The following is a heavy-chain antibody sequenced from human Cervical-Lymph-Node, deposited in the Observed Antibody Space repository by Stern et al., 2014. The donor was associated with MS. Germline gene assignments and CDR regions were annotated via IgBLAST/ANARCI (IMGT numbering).Heavy chain of an antibody. D-gene: IGHD3-10*01. Sequence: VQLVESGGGVVQPGTSLRLSCAGSGFTFSSFAMHWVRQAPGKGLEWVAVISHDGSDKYYADSVQGRFTISRDNSRNTVDLQMNTLTPADTAVFYCARDPSRFGSQGYLDYWGQGSLVTVSS. V-gene: IGHV3-30*04. CDR3: ARDPSRFGSQGYLDY. CDR1: GFTFSSFA. J-gene: IGHJ4*01. CDR2: ISHDGSDK.